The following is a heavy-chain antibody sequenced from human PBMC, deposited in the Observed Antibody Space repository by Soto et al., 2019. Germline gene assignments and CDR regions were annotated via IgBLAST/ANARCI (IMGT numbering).Heavy chain of an antibody. CDR3: VTNIEYSSSPFDP. V-gene: IGHV4-39*01. D-gene: IGHD6-6*01. CDR1: GGSISRSTYY. Sequence: SETLSLTCTVSGGSISRSTYYWGWIRQPPGKGLEWIGSIYYSGSTYYNPSLKSRVTISVDTSKNQFSLKLSSVTAADTAVYFCVTNIEYSSSPFDPWGQGTLVTVSS. J-gene: IGHJ5*02. CDR2: IYYSGST.